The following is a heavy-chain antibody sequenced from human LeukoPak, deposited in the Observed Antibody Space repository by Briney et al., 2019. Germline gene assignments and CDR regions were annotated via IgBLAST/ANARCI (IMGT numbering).Heavy chain of an antibody. CDR2: ISGSGVNT. Sequence: GGSLRLPCAASGFTFSSYVMTWVRQAPGRGLEWVSAISGSGVNTYYSDSVKGRFTISRDNSKNTLYLQMNSLRAEDTAVYYCARDDRYDYYMDVWGKGTTVTVSS. V-gene: IGHV3-23*01. CDR1: GFTFSSYV. J-gene: IGHJ6*03. CDR3: ARDDRYDYYMDV.